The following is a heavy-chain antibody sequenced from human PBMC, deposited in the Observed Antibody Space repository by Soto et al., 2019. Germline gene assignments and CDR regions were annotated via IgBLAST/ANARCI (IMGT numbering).Heavy chain of an antibody. V-gene: IGHV3-30-3*01. J-gene: IGHJ6*02. CDR1: GFTCSSYA. D-gene: IGHD1-26*01. CDR2: ISYDGSNK. Sequence: QVQLVESGGGVVQPGRSLRLSCAASGFTCSSYAMHWVRQAPGKGLEWVAVISYDGSNKYYADSVKGRFTISRDNSKNTMYLQMPSLRAEDTAVYYGARDHGSRELLAYCYSYGMDVWGQGTTVTVSS. CDR3: ARDHGSRELLAYCYSYGMDV.